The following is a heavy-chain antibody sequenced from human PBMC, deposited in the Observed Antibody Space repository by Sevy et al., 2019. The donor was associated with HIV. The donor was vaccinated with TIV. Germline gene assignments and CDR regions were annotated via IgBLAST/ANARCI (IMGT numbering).Heavy chain of an antibody. Sequence: GGSLRLSCTASGFMFDDYGVTWFRQAPGKGLEWVGFSRSKAYGGTTEYAGSVKGRFTISRDDSKTIAYLQMNSLKTEDTAVYYCTGELWFGELGGYFDYWGQGTLVTVSS. D-gene: IGHD3-10*01. J-gene: IGHJ4*02. V-gene: IGHV3-49*03. CDR1: GFMFDDYG. CDR2: SRSKAYGGTT. CDR3: TGELWFGELGGYFDY.